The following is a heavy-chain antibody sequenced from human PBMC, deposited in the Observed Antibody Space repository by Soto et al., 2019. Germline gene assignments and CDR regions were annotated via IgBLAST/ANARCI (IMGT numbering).Heavy chain of an antibody. J-gene: IGHJ4*02. D-gene: IGHD6-13*01. Sequence: SETRSLTCAVYGGSFSGYYWRWMRQPPGKGLEWIGKINHSGSTNYNPALKSRVTISVDTSKNQFSLQLSSVTAADTAVYYCAKGVRGYSSSWYVYGGQGILVTVSS. CDR3: AKGVRGYSSSWYVY. V-gene: IGHV4-34*01. CDR2: INHSGST. CDR1: GGSFSGYY.